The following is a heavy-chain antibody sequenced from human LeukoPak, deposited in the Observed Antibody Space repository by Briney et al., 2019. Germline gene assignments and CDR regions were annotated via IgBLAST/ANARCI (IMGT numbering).Heavy chain of an antibody. CDR1: GYTFTGYY. Sequence: ASVKVSCKASGYTFTGYYMHWVRQAPGQGLEWMGWINPNSGGTNYAQKFQGRVTMTRDTSISTAYMELSRLRSGDTAVYYCARVPIQPPGQSWFDPWGQGTLVTASS. CDR3: ARVPIQPPGQSWFDP. CDR2: INPNSGGT. V-gene: IGHV1-2*02. D-gene: IGHD5-18*01. J-gene: IGHJ5*02.